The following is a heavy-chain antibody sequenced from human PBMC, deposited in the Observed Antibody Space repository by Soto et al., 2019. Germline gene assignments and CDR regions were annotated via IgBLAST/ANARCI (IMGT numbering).Heavy chain of an antibody. D-gene: IGHD3-10*01. CDR2: LYWHGDK. Sequence: QIPLKESGPTLVQPTQTLTLTCSFSGFSLSTSGVGVGWFRQPPAKALEWLALLYWHGDKRYSPSLENRLTVTKDTAKNQVVLTRTNLDPVDTATYFCAHRADSSPLRGFDPWGQGTLVTVSS. CDR1: GFSLSTSGVG. CDR3: AHRADSSPLRGFDP. V-gene: IGHV2-5*01. J-gene: IGHJ5*02.